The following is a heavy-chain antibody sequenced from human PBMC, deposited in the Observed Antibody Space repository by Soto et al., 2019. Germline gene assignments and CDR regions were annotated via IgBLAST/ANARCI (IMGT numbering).Heavy chain of an antibody. Sequence: EVQLLESGGGLVQPGGSLRLSCAASGFTFSSYAMSWVRQAPGKGLEWVSAISGSGGSTYYADSVKGRFTISRDNSKNTLYLKMSSLRAEDKAVYYCEKGRATRYFDYWGQGTLVTVSS. V-gene: IGHV3-23*01. CDR3: EKGRATRYFDY. D-gene: IGHD1-1*01. J-gene: IGHJ4*02. CDR1: GFTFSSYA. CDR2: ISGSGGST.